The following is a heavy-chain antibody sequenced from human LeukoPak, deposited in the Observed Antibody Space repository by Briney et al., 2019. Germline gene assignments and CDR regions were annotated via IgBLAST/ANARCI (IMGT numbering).Heavy chain of an antibody. V-gene: IGHV4-59*08. CDR3: ARHRLFDSTVTFFDI. D-gene: IGHD4-17*01. Sequence: SETLSLTCTVSGGSISGYYWSWIRQPPGKGLEWIGFISHSGSAYYNTSLNSRVTISLDTSKNQFSLILRSVTATDTAIYYCARHRLFDSTVTFFDIWGQGTLVTVSS. CDR2: ISHSGSA. J-gene: IGHJ4*02. CDR1: GGSISGYY.